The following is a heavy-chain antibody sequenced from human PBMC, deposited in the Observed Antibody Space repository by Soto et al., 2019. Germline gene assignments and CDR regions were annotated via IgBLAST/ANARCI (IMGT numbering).Heavy chain of an antibody. J-gene: IGHJ4*02. D-gene: IGHD3-16*02. V-gene: IGHV4-61*01. CDR3: ASLRDYVWGSYRYNFDY. CDR1: GGSVSSGSYY. Sequence: PSETLSLTCTVSGGSVSSGSYYWSWIRQPPGKGLEWIGYIYYSGSTNYNPSLKSRVTISVDTSKNQFSLKLSSVTAADTAVYYCASLRDYVWGSYRYNFDYWGQGTLVTVSS. CDR2: IYYSGST.